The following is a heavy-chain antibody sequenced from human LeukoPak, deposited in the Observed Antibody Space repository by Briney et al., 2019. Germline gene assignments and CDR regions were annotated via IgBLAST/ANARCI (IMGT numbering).Heavy chain of an antibody. CDR2: ISGSGGST. CDR1: GFTFSNYA. Sequence: GGSLRLSCAASGFTFSNYAMSWVRQAPGKGLEWVSAISGSGGSTYYADSVKGRFTISRDNSKNTLYLQMNSLRAEDTAVYYCAKDQVAGTGLFDYWGQGTLVTVSS. J-gene: IGHJ4*02. CDR3: AKDQVAGTGLFDY. V-gene: IGHV3-23*01. D-gene: IGHD6-19*01.